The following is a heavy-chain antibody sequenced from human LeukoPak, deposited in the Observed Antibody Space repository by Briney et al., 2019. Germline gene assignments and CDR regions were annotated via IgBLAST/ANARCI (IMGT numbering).Heavy chain of an antibody. CDR2: IIPIFGTA. CDR3: RGVVPADRGGFDY. V-gene: IGHV1-69*13. D-gene: IGHD2-2*01. CDR1: GGTFSSYA. Sequence: SVKVSCKASGGTFSSYAISWVRQAPGQGLEWMGGIIPIFGTANYAQKFQGRVTITADESTSTAYMELSSLRSEDTAVYYCRGVVPADRGGFDYWGQGTLVTVSS. J-gene: IGHJ4*02.